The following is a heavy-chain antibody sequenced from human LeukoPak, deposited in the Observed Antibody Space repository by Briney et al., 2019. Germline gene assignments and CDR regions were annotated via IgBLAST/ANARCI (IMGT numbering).Heavy chain of an antibody. J-gene: IGHJ6*03. Sequence: ASVKVSCKASGYTFTGYYMHWVRQAPGQGLEWMGWINPNSGGTNYARKFQGRVTMTRDTSISTAYMELSRLRSDDTAVYICARDPYYYYYYMDVWGKGTTVTVSS. CDR3: ARDPYYYYYYMDV. CDR2: INPNSGGT. CDR1: GYTFTGYY. V-gene: IGHV1-2*02.